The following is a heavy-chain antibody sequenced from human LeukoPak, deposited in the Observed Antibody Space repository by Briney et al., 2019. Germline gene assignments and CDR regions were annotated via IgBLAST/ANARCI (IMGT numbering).Heavy chain of an antibody. Sequence: SETLSLTCTVSGGSISSSNYYWGWIRQPPGKGLEWIGSIYYSGSTYYNPSLKSRVTISVDTSKNQLSLNLSSVTAADTAVYYCARLSVRGAWVDYWGQGTLVTVSS. J-gene: IGHJ4*02. V-gene: IGHV4-39*01. CDR2: IYYSGST. CDR1: GGSISSSNYY. D-gene: IGHD3-10*01. CDR3: ARLSVRGAWVDY.